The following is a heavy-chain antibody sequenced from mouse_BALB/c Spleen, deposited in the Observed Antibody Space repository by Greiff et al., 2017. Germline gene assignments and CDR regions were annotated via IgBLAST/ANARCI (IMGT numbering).Heavy chain of an antibody. CDR2: IDPANGNT. CDR1: GFNIKDTY. CDR3: ARQRGYGNYNYFDY. D-gene: IGHD2-1*01. J-gene: IGHJ2*01. Sequence: VQLQQSGAELVKPGASVKLSCTASGFNIKDTYMHWVKQRPEQGLEWIGRIDPANGNTKYDPKFQGKATITADTSSNTAYLQLSSLTSEDTAVYYCARQRGYGNYNYFDYWGQGTTLTVSS. V-gene: IGHV14-3*02.